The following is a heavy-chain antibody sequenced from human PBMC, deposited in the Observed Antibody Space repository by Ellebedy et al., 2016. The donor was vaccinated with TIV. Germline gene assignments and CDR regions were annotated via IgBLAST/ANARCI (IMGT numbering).Heavy chain of an antibody. J-gene: IGHJ4*02. D-gene: IGHD5-24*01. Sequence: PGGSLRLSCAASGFTLNTYAMNWVRQAPRKGLEWVAASSGTGANPYHAGSVKGRFTISRDNSKNILFLQMNSLRVEDTAVYYCVRDGYNNIPFDCWGQGTLVTVSS. CDR3: VRDGYNNIPFDC. CDR1: GFTLNTYA. CDR2: SSGTGANP. V-gene: IGHV3-23*01.